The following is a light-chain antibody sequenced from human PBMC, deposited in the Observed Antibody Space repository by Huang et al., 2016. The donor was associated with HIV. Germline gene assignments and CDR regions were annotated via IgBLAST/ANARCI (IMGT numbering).Light chain of an antibody. CDR3: QQRSSWYT. J-gene: IGKJ2*01. CDR1: QSVGSY. Sequence: EIVLTQSPATLSLSPGEGATLSCRASQSVGSYLAWYQQKPGQAPRLLIYDASSRATGMRPARFSGSGSGTDFTLTINSLEPEDFAVYYCQQRSSWYTFGQGTKLEIK. CDR2: DAS. V-gene: IGKV3-11*01.